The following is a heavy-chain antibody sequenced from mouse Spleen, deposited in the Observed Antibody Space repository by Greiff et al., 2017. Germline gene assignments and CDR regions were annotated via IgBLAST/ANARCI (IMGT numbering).Heavy chain of an antibody. D-gene: IGHD2-3*01. Sequence: VQLKESGGGLVKPGGSLKLSCAASGFTFSSYTMSWVRQTPAKRLEWVATISSGGGNTYYPDSVKGRFTISRDNARNTLYLQMSSLRSEDTAMYYCARGHDGYYLAWFAYWGQGTLVTVSA. CDR2: ISSGGGNT. CDR1: GFTFSSYT. CDR3: ARGHDGYYLAWFAY. V-gene: IGHV5-9*04. J-gene: IGHJ3*01.